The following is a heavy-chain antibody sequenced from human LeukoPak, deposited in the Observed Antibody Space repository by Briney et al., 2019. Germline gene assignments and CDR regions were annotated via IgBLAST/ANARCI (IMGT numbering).Heavy chain of an antibody. D-gene: IGHD2-15*01. V-gene: IGHV3-74*01. CDR1: GFTFSSYW. J-gene: IGHJ6*04. CDR2: INSDGSST. CDR3: ARVVGSKSVDV. Sequence: PGGSLRLSCAASGFTFSSYWLHWVRQAPGKGLVWVSRINSDGSSTSYADSVKGRFSISRDNAKNTLYLQMNSLGAEDTAVYYCARVVGSKSVDVWGKGTTVTVSS.